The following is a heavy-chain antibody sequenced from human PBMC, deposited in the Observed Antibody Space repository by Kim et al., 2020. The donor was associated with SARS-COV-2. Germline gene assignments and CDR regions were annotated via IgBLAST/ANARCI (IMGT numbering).Heavy chain of an antibody. CDR2: ISYDGSNK. CDR1: GFTFSSYA. J-gene: IGHJ6*02. D-gene: IGHD6-19*01. CDR3: AREHFVSSGWQTYYYYGMDV. Sequence: GGSLRLSCAASGFTFSSYAMHWVRQAPGKGLEWVAVISYDGSNKYYADSVKGRFTISRDNSKNTLYLQMNSLRAEDTAVYYCAREHFVSSGWQTYYYYGMDVWRQGTTVTVSS. V-gene: IGHV3-30*04.